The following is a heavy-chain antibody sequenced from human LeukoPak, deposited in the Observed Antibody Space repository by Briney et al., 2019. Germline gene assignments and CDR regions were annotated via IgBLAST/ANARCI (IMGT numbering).Heavy chain of an antibody. J-gene: IGHJ4*02. CDR3: ARQGYSDLPFDY. D-gene: IGHD4-17*01. V-gene: IGHV4-59*08. CDR1: GGSISSYY. Sequence: KTSETLSLTCTVSGGSISSYYWSWIRQPPGKGLEWIGYIYYSGTTDYNPSLKSRVTISVDTSKNQFSLKLSSVTAADTAVYYCARQGYSDLPFDYWGQGTLVTVSS. CDR2: IYYSGTT.